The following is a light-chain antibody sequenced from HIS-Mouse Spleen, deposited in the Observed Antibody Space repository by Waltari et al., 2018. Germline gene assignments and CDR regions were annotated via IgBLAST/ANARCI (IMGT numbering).Light chain of an antibody. J-gene: IGLJ1*01. CDR2: EVS. CDR1: SSPVGGYNY. Sequence: QSALTQPASVSGSPGQSITISCPGTSSPVGGYNYGSWYQQHPGKAPKLMIYEVSNRPSGVSNRFSGSKSGNTASLTISGLQAEDEADYYCSSYTSSSTLLYVFGTGTKVTVL. V-gene: IGLV2-14*01. CDR3: SSYTSSSTLLYV.